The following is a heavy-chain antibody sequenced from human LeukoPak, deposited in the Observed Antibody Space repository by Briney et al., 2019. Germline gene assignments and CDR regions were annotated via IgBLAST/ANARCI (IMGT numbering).Heavy chain of an antibody. CDR2: IKQDGSEK. J-gene: IGHJ4*02. CDR1: GFTFTTYW. V-gene: IGHV3-7*01. D-gene: IGHD4-17*01. Sequence: GGSLRLSCAASGFTFTTYWMSWVRQAPGKGLEWVANIKQDGSEKYYVDSVKGRFTISRDNAKNSLYLQMNSLRVEDTAVYYCAKDRTDTVTFDYWGQGTLVTVSS. CDR3: AKDRTDTVTFDY.